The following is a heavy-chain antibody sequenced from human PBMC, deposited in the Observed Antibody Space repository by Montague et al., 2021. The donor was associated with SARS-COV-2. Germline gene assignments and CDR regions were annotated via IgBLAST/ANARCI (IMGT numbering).Heavy chain of an antibody. Sequence: SETLSLTCTVSGGSMSDQYWAWIRQPPGKGLEWLAYIYYSGGINSNASLKSRVTMSVDTSKNQFSLKLTSVTAADTAVYYCARAVSVRRAVNWFDPWGQGTLVTVSS. CDR1: GGSMSDQY. V-gene: IGHV4-59*11. J-gene: IGHJ5*02. CDR3: ARAVSVRRAVNWFDP. CDR2: IYYSGGI. D-gene: IGHD3-10*01.